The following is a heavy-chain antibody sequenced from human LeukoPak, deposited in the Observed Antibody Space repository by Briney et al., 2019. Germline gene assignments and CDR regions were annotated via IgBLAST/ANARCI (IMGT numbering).Heavy chain of an antibody. CDR3: AKGYYDFWSGYVDY. CDR1: GFTFSSYA. D-gene: IGHD3-3*01. V-gene: IGHV3-23*01. Sequence: GGSLRLSCAASGFTFSSYAMSWVRQAPGKGLEWVSTISDRGGNTYYADSVKGRFTISRDNSKNALYLQMNSLRAEDTAVYYCAKGYYDFWSGYVDYWGQGTLVTVSS. J-gene: IGHJ4*02. CDR2: ISDRGGNT.